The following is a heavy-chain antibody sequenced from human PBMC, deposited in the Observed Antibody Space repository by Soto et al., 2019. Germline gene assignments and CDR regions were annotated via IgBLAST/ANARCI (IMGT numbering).Heavy chain of an antibody. Sequence: QVQLQESGPGLVKPSQTLSLTCTVSGGSISSGGYYWSWIRQHPGKGLEWLGYIYYSGSTYYNPSLKSRVTISVDTSKNQFSLKLSSVTAADTAVYYCARTPAYCSGGSCGTTVTTTGFDNWGQGTLVTVSS. CDR2: IYYSGST. J-gene: IGHJ4*02. D-gene: IGHD2-15*01. CDR1: GGSISSGGYY. V-gene: IGHV4-31*03. CDR3: ARTPAYCSGGSCGTTVTTTGFDN.